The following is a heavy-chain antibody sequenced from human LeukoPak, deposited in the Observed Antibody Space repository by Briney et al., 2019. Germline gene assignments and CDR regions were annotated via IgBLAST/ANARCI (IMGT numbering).Heavy chain of an antibody. Sequence: PGGSLRLSCAASGFSFSSYAIHWVRRAPGKGLEWVAVISYDGNNKYYADSVKGRFTISRDNSKNTLYLQMNSLRAEDTAVYYCASWTAMVNPDHYYYYMDAWGKGTTVTVSS. J-gene: IGHJ6*03. CDR3: ASWTAMVNPDHYYYYMDA. CDR1: GFSFSSYA. CDR2: ISYDGNNK. D-gene: IGHD5-18*01. V-gene: IGHV3-30*01.